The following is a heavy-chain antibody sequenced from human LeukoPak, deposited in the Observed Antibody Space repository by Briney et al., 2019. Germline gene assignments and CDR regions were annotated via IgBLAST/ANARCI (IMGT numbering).Heavy chain of an antibody. CDR3: ARSFRYCSSTSCSDSPPGY. CDR2: IIPIFGAP. D-gene: IGHD2-2*01. V-gene: IGHV1-69*05. Sequence: SVKVSCKASGGTFSSYDITWVRQAPGQGLEWMEGIIPIFGAPNYAQKLQGRVTMTTDTSTSTAYMELRSLRSDVTAVYYCARSFRYCSSTSCSDSPPGYWGQGTLVTVSS. CDR1: GGTFSSYD. J-gene: IGHJ4*02.